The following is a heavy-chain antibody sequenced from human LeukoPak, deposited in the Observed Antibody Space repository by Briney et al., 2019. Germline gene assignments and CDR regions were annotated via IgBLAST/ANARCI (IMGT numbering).Heavy chain of an antibody. Sequence: GGSLRLSCAASGITFSSYAMSWVRQAPGKGLEWVSAISASGGSTYYADSVKGRFTISRDNSKNTLYLQMNSLRAEDTAIYHCAPNWNLDYWGQGSLVTVSS. CDR3: APNWNLDY. J-gene: IGHJ4*02. D-gene: IGHD1-1*01. V-gene: IGHV3-23*01. CDR1: GITFSSYA. CDR2: ISASGGST.